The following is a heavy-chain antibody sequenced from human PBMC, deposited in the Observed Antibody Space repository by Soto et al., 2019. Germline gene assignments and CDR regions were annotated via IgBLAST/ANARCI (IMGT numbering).Heavy chain of an antibody. Sequence: GGSLRLSCEASGFTFRNYAMSWVRQAPGKGLEWVSATSGSGGSTYYAGSVKGRFTISRDNSKGTVYLQMKSLRAEDTAVYYCASGFSGDYNSYWGQGNLVTVSS. CDR3: ASGFSGDYNSY. D-gene: IGHD4-17*01. CDR2: TSGSGGST. J-gene: IGHJ4*02. CDR1: GFTFRNYA. V-gene: IGHV3-23*01.